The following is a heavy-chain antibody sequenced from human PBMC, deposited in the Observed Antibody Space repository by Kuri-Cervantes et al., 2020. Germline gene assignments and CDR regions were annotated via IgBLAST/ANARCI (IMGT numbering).Heavy chain of an antibody. V-gene: IGHV4-4*07. CDR1: GGSISSYY. D-gene: IGHD3-10*01. Sequence: SETLSLTCTVSGGSISSYYWSWIRQPAGKGLEWIGRIYTSGITNYNPSLTSRVTMSLDTSKNQFSLKLSSVTAADTAVYYCARGSGSYYNVWFDPWGQGTLVTVSS. CDR2: IYTSGIT. CDR3: ARGSGSYYNVWFDP. J-gene: IGHJ5*02.